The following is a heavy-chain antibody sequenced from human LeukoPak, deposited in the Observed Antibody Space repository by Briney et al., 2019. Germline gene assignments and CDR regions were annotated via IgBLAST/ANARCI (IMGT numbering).Heavy chain of an antibody. CDR3: ARAPRNSSTMLDY. J-gene: IGHJ4*02. CDR1: GYTFTNYW. Sequence: ASVKVSCKASGYTFTNYWIQRVRQAPGQGLEWVALINPNDGSTTYAHKFQGRVTMTRDTSTSTVYIDLSSLTSEDTAVYYCARAPRNSSTMLDYWGQGTLVTVSS. D-gene: IGHD6-13*01. V-gene: IGHV1-46*01. CDR2: INPNDGST.